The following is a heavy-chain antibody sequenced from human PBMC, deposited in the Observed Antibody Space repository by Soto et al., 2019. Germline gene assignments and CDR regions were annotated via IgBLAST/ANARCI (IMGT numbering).Heavy chain of an antibody. J-gene: IGHJ6*03. Sequence: GGSLRLSCAASGFTFSSYAMSWVRQAPGKGLEWVSAISGSGGSTYYADSVKGRFTISRDNSKNTLYLQMNSLRAEDTAVYYCAKDIPESITIFGVVMDVWGKGTTVTSP. CDR3: AKDIPESITIFGVVMDV. CDR2: ISGSGGST. V-gene: IGHV3-23*01. D-gene: IGHD3-3*01. CDR1: GFTFSSYA.